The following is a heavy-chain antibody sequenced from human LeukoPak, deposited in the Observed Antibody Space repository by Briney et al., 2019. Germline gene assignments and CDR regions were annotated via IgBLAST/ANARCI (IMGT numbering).Heavy chain of an antibody. CDR2: IWYDGSNK. D-gene: IGHD6-19*01. CDR1: GFTFSSYG. Sequence: GGSLRLSCAASGFTFSSYGMHWVRQAPGKGLEWVAVIWYDGSNKYYADSVKGRFTISRDNSKNTLYLQMNSLRAEDTAVYYCARDDPDTIGWFPAYWGQGTLVTVSS. J-gene: IGHJ4*02. V-gene: IGHV3-33*01. CDR3: ARDDPDTIGWFPAY.